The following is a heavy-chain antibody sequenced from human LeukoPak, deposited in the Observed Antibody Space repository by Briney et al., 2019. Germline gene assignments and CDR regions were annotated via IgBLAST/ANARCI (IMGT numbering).Heavy chain of an antibody. CDR1: GYTFTSYY. D-gene: IGHD2-21*01. Sequence: GASVKVSCKASGYTFTSYYMHWVQQAPGQGLAWMGIINPSGGSTSYAQKFQGRVTMTRDTSTSTVYMELSSLRSEDTAVYYCAIDPSVYGAIAYAFDIWGQGTMVTVSS. V-gene: IGHV1-46*01. J-gene: IGHJ3*02. CDR2: INPSGGST. CDR3: AIDPSVYGAIAYAFDI.